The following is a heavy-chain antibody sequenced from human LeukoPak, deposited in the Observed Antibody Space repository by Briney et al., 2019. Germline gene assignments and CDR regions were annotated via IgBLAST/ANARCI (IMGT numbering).Heavy chain of an antibody. CDR3: ARRAGEYSHPYDY. CDR1: GFTVSSNS. V-gene: IGHV3-53*01. J-gene: IGHJ4*02. D-gene: IGHD4-17*01. Sequence: GGSLRLSCTVSGFTVSSNSMSWVRQAPGKGLEWVSFIYSGGNTHYSDSVKGRFTISRDNSKNTLYLQMNSLRAEDTAVYYCARRAGEYSHPYDYWGQGTLVTISS. CDR2: IYSGGNT.